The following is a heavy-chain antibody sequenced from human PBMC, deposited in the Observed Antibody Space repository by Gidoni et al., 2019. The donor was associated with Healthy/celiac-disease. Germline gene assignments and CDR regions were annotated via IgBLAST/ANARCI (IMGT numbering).Heavy chain of an antibody. CDR2: SSGSGGST. V-gene: IGHV3-23*01. Sequence: EVQLLESGGGLVQPGGSLRLSCAAPGFPLSSYALSWVRQAPGKGLEWVSASSGSGGSTYYADSVKGRFTISRDNSKNTLYLQMNSLRAEDTAVYYCAKEGDAAAGKDAFDIWGQGTMVTVSS. CDR1: GFPLSSYA. CDR3: AKEGDAAAGKDAFDI. J-gene: IGHJ3*02. D-gene: IGHD6-13*01.